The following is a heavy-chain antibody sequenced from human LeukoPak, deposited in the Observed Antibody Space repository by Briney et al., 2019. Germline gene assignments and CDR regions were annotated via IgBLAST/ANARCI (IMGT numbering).Heavy chain of an antibody. J-gene: IGHJ6*02. CDR3: ARGRYDSSGYYGPFPNYYYYGMDV. CDR1: GGSISSYY. Sequence: PSETLSLTCTVSGGSISSYYWSWIRQPPGKGLEWIGYIYYSGSTNYNPSLKSRVTISVDTSKNQFSLKLSSVTAADTAVYYCARGRYDSSGYYGPFPNYYYYGMDVWGQGTTVTVSS. V-gene: IGHV4-59*01. CDR2: IYYSGST. D-gene: IGHD3-22*01.